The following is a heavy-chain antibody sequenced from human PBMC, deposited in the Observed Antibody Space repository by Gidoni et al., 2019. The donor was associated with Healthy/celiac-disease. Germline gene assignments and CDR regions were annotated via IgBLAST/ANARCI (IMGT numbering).Heavy chain of an antibody. V-gene: IGHV3-30*01. CDR1: GFTFSSYA. CDR2: ISYDGSNK. CDR3: ARSPPYLRWPQTYYFDY. Sequence: QVQLVESGGGVVQPGMSLRLSCAASGFTFSSYAMHWVRQAPGKGLEWVAVISYDGSNKYYADSVKGRFTISRDNSKNTLYLQMNSLRAEDTAVYYCARSPPYLRWPQTYYFDYWGQGTLVTVSS. J-gene: IGHJ4*02. D-gene: IGHD2-2*01.